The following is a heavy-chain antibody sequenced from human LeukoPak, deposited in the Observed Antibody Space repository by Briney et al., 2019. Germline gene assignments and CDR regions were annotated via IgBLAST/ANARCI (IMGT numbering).Heavy chain of an antibody. CDR1: GYSFTTNG. D-gene: IGHD3-22*01. CDR3: ATPHYYDSSGPFDY. Sequence: GASVKVSCKASGYSFTTNGISWVRQAPGQGLEWMGWISTYNGNTNYAQKLQGRVTMTTDTSTSTAYMELRSLRSDDTAVYYCATPHYYDSSGPFDYWGQGTLVTVSS. J-gene: IGHJ4*02. V-gene: IGHV1-18*01. CDR2: ISTYNGNT.